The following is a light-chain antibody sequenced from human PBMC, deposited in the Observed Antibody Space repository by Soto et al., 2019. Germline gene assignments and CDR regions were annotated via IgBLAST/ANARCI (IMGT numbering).Light chain of an antibody. CDR2: SNN. CDR3: AAWDDSLNSVV. CDR1: SSNIGSHS. V-gene: IGLV1-44*01. J-gene: IGLJ2*01. Sequence: QSVLTQPPSASGTPGQRVTISCSGSSSNIGSHSVNWYQQLPRTAPKLLIYSNNQRPSGVPDRFSGSKSGTSVSLAISGLQSEDEADYYCAAWDDSLNSVVLGGGTKLTVL.